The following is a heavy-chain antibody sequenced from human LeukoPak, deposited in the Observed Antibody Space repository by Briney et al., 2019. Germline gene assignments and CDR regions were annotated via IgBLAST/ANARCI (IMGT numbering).Heavy chain of an antibody. CDR1: GGSLSSYY. CDR3: ARDGNCSGGSCYPDY. CDR2: IYYSGST. J-gene: IGHJ4*02. V-gene: IGHV4-59*01. Sequence: SETLSLTCTVSGGSLSSYYWSWIRQPPGKGLEWIGYIYYSGSTNYNPSLKSRVTISVDTSKNQFSLKLSSVTAADTAVYYCARDGNCSGGSCYPDYWGQGTLVTVSS. D-gene: IGHD2-15*01.